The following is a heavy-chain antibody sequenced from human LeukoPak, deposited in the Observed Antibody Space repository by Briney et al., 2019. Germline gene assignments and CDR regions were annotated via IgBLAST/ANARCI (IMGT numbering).Heavy chain of an antibody. Sequence: SETLSLTCTVSGGSISSGGYYWSCIRQPPGKGLEWIGHIYYSGATKYNPALKSRITISVDTSKNQFSLMLSSVTAADTAVYYCARFGITVVRGGKYYFDYWGQGTLVTVSS. V-gene: IGHV4-61*08. CDR3: ARFGITVVRGGKYYFDY. CDR1: GGSISSGGYY. CDR2: IYYSGAT. D-gene: IGHD3-10*01. J-gene: IGHJ4*02.